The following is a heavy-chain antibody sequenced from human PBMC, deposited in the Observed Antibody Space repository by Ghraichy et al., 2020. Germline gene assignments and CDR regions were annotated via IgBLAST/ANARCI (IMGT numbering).Heavy chain of an antibody. CDR2: IYYSGST. D-gene: IGHD3-10*01. CDR3: ARGGDYYGSGSTPGLVDY. V-gene: IGHV4-59*01. CDR1: GGSISSYY. J-gene: IGHJ4*02. Sequence: SETLSLTCTVSGGSISSYYWSWIRQPPGKGLEWIGYIYYSGSTNYNPSLKSRVTISVDTSKNQFSLKLSSVTAADTAVYYCARGGDYYGSGSTPGLVDYWGQGTLVTVSS.